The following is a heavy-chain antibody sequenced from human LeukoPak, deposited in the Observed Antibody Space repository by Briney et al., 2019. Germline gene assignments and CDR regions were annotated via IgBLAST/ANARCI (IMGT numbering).Heavy chain of an antibody. Sequence: GGSLRLSCAASGFTFSSYWMHWVRQAPGKGLVGVSRINDDGRSTSYADSVEGRFTISRDNAKNTLYLQMNSLRVEDTAIYSCAKDLGRQYSGSGSGDFWGQGTLVTVSS. CDR2: INDDGRST. CDR3: AKDLGRQYSGSGSGDF. V-gene: IGHV3-74*01. D-gene: IGHD3-10*01. CDR1: GFTFSSYW. J-gene: IGHJ4*02.